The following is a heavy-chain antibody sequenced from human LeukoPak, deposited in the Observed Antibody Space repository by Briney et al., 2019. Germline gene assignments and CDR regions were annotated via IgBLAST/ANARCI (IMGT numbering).Heavy chain of an antibody. D-gene: IGHD2-2*01. CDR1: GGSFSGYY. Sequence: PSGTLSLTCAVYGGSFSGYYWSWIRQPPGKGLEWIGEINHSGSTNYNPSLKSRVTISVDTSKNQFSLKLSSVTAADTAVYYCARVVVVPAAKYNWFDPWGQGTLVTVSS. CDR3: ARVVVVPAAKYNWFDP. J-gene: IGHJ5*02. CDR2: INHSGST. V-gene: IGHV4-34*01.